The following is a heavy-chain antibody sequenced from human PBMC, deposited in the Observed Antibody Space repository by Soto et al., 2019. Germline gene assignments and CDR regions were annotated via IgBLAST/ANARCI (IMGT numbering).Heavy chain of an antibody. D-gene: IGHD3-10*01. CDR1: GGTFSSDA. J-gene: IGHJ4*02. Sequence: GASVKVSCKASGGTFSSDAISWVRQAPGQGLEWMGGIIPIFGTANYAQKFQGRVTITADESTSTAYMELSSLRSEDTAVYYCARTAMVRGATFDYWGQGTLVTVSS. V-gene: IGHV1-69*13. CDR3: ARTAMVRGATFDY. CDR2: IIPIFGTA.